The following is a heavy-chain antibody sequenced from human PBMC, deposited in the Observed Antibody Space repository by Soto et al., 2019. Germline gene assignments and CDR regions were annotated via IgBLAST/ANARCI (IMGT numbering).Heavy chain of an antibody. CDR2: ISGSGGST. J-gene: IGHJ4*02. D-gene: IGHD5-18*01. V-gene: IGHV3-23*01. CDR3: AKVAIQLWLFPFDY. CDR1: GFTFSSDA. Sequence: EVQLLESGGGLVQPGGSLRLSCAASGFTFSSDAMSRVRQAPVQGLEWVSAISGSGGSTYYADSVKGRFTISRANSKNTLYLQMNSVRAEDTAVYYCAKVAIQLWLFPFDYWGQGTLVTVSS.